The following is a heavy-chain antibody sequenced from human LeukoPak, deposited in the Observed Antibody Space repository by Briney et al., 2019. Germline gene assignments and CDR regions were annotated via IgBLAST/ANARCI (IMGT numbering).Heavy chain of an antibody. CDR1: GFTFTNYA. J-gene: IGHJ4*02. V-gene: IGHV3-23*01. CDR3: AKAPVTSCRGAFCYPFDY. CDR2: ISASGVMT. D-gene: IGHD2-15*01. Sequence: GGSLRLSCAASGFTFTNYAMAWVRQAPGKGLEWVSSISASGVMTYYAASVRGRFTISRDTSRSTLYLQMNSLRAEDAAVYYCAKAPVTSCRGAFCYPFDYWGQGTLVTVSS.